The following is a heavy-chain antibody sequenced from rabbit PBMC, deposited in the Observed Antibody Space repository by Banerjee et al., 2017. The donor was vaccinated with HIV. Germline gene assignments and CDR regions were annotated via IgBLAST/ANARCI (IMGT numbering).Heavy chain of an antibody. J-gene: IGHJ4*01. V-gene: IGHV1S45*01. CDR1: GFDFSNNA. Sequence: QEQLEESGGGLVQPEGSLTLTCKASGFDFSNNAMCWVRQAPGKGLEWIACIYAGSSGSTYYASWAKGRFTISKTSSTTVTLQMTSLTAADTATYFCARAQSGAISYGFDLWGPGTLVTV. CDR3: ARAQSGAISYGFDL. D-gene: IGHD6-1*01. CDR2: IYAGSSGST.